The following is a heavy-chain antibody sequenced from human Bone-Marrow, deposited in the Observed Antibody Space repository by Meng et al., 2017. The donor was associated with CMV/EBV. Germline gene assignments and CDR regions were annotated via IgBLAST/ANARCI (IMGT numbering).Heavy chain of an antibody. Sequence: QVQLVQSGAEVKKPGSSGTVSCKASGGTSNTYANTWVRQAPGQGLEWMGRIIPVLGIAIYAQKFQGRVIITADKSTSTAYMELSSLRSEDTAMYYCTRNGFPEGGYYFDYWGQGTLVTVSS. CDR3: TRNGFPEGGYYFDY. D-gene: IGHD2-15*01. V-gene: IGHV1-69*09. J-gene: IGHJ4*02. CDR1: GGTSNTYA. CDR2: IIPVLGIA.